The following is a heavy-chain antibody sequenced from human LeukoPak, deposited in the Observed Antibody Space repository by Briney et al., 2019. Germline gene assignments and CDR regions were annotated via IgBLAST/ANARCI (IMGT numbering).Heavy chain of an antibody. CDR3: ASTRDLAAAEHAFDI. Sequence: GGSLRLSCAASGFTFSDYYMSWIRQAPGKGLEWVSYISSSGSTIYYADSVKGRFTISRDNAKNSLYLQMNSLRAEDTAVYYCASTRDLAAAEHAFDIWGQGTMVTVSS. CDR2: ISSSGSTI. J-gene: IGHJ3*02. CDR1: GFTFSDYY. D-gene: IGHD6-13*01. V-gene: IGHV3-11*01.